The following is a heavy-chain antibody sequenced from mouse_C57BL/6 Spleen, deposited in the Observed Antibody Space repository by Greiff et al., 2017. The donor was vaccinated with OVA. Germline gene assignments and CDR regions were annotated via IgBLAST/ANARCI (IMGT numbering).Heavy chain of an antibody. CDR2: IYPVSGST. V-gene: IGHV1-55*01. J-gene: IGHJ1*03. Sequence: QVQLQQSGAELVKPGASVKMSCKASGYTFTSYWITWVKQRPGQGLEWIGDIYPVSGSTNYNEKFKSKATLTVDTSSSTAYMQLSSLTSEDAAVYYCARGITTVVRYFDVWGTGTTVTVSS. D-gene: IGHD1-1*01. CDR1: GYTFTSYW. CDR3: ARGITTVVRYFDV.